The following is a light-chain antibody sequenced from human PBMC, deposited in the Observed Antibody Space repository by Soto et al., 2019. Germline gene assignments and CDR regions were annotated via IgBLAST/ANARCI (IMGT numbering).Light chain of an antibody. CDR2: GAS. CDR3: QQANSFPLT. J-gene: IGKJ4*01. Sequence: EIVMTQSPATLSVSLVERATLSFRASQIVSSNLAWYQQKPGQAPRLLIYGASTRATGIPARFSGSGSGTDFTLTVSSLQPEDFATYYCQQANSFPLTFGGGTKVDIK. CDR1: QIVSSN. V-gene: IGKV3-15*01.